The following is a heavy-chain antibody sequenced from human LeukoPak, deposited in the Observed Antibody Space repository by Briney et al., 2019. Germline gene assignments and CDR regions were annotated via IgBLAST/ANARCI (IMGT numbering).Heavy chain of an antibody. CDR3: ARGITMIVVATYYFDY. D-gene: IGHD3-22*01. Sequence: ASVKVSYKASGYTFTSYGISWVRQAPGQGLEWMGWINPNSGGTNYAQKFQGRVTMTRDTSISTAYMELSRLRSDDTAVYYCARGITMIVVATYYFDYWGQGTLVTVSS. CDR1: GYTFTSYG. CDR2: INPNSGGT. J-gene: IGHJ4*02. V-gene: IGHV1-2*02.